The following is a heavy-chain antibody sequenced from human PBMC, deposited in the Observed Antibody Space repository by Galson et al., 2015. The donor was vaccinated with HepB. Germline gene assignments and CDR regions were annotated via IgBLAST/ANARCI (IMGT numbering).Heavy chain of an antibody. V-gene: IGHV1-18*01. CDR3: ARESRQWLGNYFDY. CDR1: GYTFTSYG. Sequence: SVKVSCKASGYTFTSYGISWVRQAPGQGLERMGWISAYNGNTNYAQKLQGRVTMTTDTSTSTAYMELRSLRSDDTAVYYCARESRQWLGNYFDYWGQGTLVTVSS. CDR2: ISAYNGNT. D-gene: IGHD6-19*01. J-gene: IGHJ4*02.